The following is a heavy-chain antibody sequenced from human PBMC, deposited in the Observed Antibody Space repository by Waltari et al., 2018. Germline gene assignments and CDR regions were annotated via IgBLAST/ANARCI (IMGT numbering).Heavy chain of an antibody. CDR3: TKELRAGYNRGLDY. CDR1: GLTFDDYA. Sequence: EVQLAESGGVVVQPGGSLRLSCRGSGLTFDDYAMHWVRQAPGKGLEWVSLISWDGYSTYYADSVKGRFVISRDNNINSLYLQMYSLRPDDTALYYCTKELRAGYNRGLDYWGQGTLVTVSS. CDR2: ISWDGYST. V-gene: IGHV3-43D*03. J-gene: IGHJ4*02. D-gene: IGHD5-12*01.